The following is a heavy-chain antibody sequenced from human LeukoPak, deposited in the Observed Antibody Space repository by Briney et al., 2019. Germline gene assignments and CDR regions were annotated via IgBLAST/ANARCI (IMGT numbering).Heavy chain of an antibody. Sequence: GGSLRLSCAASGFTFSSYAMSWVRQAPGKGLEWVSAISGSGGSTYYADSVKGRFTISRDNSKNTLYLQMNSLRAEDTAVYFCAKDSVVVVAVTPDYWGQGTLVTVSS. CDR1: GFTFSSYA. CDR2: ISGSGGST. D-gene: IGHD2-15*01. J-gene: IGHJ4*02. V-gene: IGHV3-23*01. CDR3: AKDSVVVVAVTPDY.